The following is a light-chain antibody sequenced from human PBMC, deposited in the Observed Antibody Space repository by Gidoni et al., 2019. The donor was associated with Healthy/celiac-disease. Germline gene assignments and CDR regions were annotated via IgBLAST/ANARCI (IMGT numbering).Light chain of an antibody. Sequence: DIQMTQPPSSLSASVGDRVTITCRASQSISSYLNWYQQKPGKAPKLLIDAASSLQSGVPSRFSDSGSGTDFTLTISSLQPEYFATYYCQQSYITLWTFGQGTKVEIK. CDR3: QQSYITLWT. J-gene: IGKJ1*01. V-gene: IGKV1-39*01. CDR1: QSISSY. CDR2: AAS.